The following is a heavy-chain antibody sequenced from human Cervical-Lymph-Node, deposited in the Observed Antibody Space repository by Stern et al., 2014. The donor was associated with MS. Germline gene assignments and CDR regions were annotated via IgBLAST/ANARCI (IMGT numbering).Heavy chain of an antibody. V-gene: IGHV3-49*05. CDR3: ARGMSVLSYYYGMDV. Sequence: EVQLVESGGGLVKPGRSLRLSCTASGFTFRDYGMSWFRQAPGKGLEWVGFIRRTPYGGTTEYGASVKGRFTISRDDSKSIAYLQMNSLKTEDTAVYYCARGMSVLSYYYGMDVWGQGTTVTVSS. CDR2: IRRTPYGGTT. D-gene: IGHD2/OR15-2a*01. CDR1: GFTFRDYG. J-gene: IGHJ6*02.